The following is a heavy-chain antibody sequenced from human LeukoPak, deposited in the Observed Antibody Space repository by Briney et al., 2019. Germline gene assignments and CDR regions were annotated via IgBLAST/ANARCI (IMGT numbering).Heavy chain of an antibody. V-gene: IGHV1-2*02. CDR3: ARGGPRITIFGVVIEAGWFDP. Sequence: APVKVSCKASGYTFTGYYMHWVRQAPGQGLEWMGWINPNSGGTNYAQKFQGRVTMTRDTSISTAYMELSRLRSDDTAVYYCARGGPRITIFGVVIEAGWFDPWGQGTLVTVSS. J-gene: IGHJ5*02. CDR2: INPNSGGT. D-gene: IGHD3-3*01. CDR1: GYTFTGYY.